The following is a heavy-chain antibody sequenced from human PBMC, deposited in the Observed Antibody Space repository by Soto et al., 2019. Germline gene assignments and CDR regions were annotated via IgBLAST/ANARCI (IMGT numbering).Heavy chain of an antibody. D-gene: IGHD2-2*01. Sequence: QVQLQESGPGLVKPSETLSLTCTVSGDSISGGASFWSWIRQPPGKGLEWIANVYYSGSSYYNPSLKSRLTISVDTTKNQFFLQFKSMTAADPAVYYCAKLSCTSSTCYFPGWFDPWGQGTLVTVSS. V-gene: IGHV4-31*03. CDR2: VYYSGSS. J-gene: IGHJ5*02. CDR3: AKLSCTSSTCYFPGWFDP. CDR1: GDSISGGASF.